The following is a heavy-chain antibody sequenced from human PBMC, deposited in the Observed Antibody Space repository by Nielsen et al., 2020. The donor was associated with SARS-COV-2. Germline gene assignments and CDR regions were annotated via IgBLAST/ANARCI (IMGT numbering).Heavy chain of an antibody. V-gene: IGHV1-18*01. J-gene: IGHJ5*02. CDR1: GYSFNTYG. CDR2: ISAYNGNT. Sequence: ASVKVSCKASGYSFNTYGITWVRQAPGQGLEWMGWISAYNGNTNYAQKLQGRVTMTTDTSTSTAYMELRSLRSDDTAVYYCARDRSSGWYEGGWFDPWGQGTLVTVSS. CDR3: ARDRSSGWYEGGWFDP. D-gene: IGHD6-19*01.